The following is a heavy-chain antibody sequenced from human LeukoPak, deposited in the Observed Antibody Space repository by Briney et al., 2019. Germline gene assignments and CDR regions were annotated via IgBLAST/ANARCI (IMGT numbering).Heavy chain of an antibody. CDR2: ISWNTGSI. Sequence: LSGGSLRLSCAASGFTFSRYAMHWVRQAPGKGLEWVSGISWNTGSIGYADSVRGRFTISRDNAKNSLYLQMNSLRPEDTALYYCAKDGGYYENSGFDWWGQGTLVTVSS. D-gene: IGHD3-22*01. CDR1: GFTFSRYA. J-gene: IGHJ4*02. V-gene: IGHV3-9*01. CDR3: AKDGGYYENSGFDW.